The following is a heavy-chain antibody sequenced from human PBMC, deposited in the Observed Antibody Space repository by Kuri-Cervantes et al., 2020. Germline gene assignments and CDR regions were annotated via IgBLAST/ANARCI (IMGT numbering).Heavy chain of an antibody. V-gene: IGHV3-30*01. D-gene: IGHD3-10*01. CDR1: GFTFSSYA. J-gene: IGHJ6*03. CDR3: AKMVQGIRGYYMDV. Sequence: GGSLRLSCAASGFTFSSYAMHWVRQAPGKGLEWVAVISYDGSNKYYADSVKGRFTISRDNAKNSLYLQMNSLRAEDTALYYCAKMVQGIRGYYMDVWGKGTTVTVSS. CDR2: ISYDGSNK.